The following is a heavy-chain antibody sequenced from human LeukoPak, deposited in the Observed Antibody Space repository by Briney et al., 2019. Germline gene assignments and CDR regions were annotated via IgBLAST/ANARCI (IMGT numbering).Heavy chain of an antibody. CDR1: GFTFSTYD. V-gene: IGHV3-21*06. D-gene: IGHD2-21*02. J-gene: IGHJ5*02. CDR3: ARGALSATAIRLNGFDP. Sequence: PGGSLRLSCAASGFTFSTYDMNWVRQAPGKGLEWVSSISTKSAYIYYADSVKGRFTVSRDNARSSLFLQMDSLTAEDTAFYYCARGALSATAIRLNGFDPWGQGTLVTVSS. CDR2: ISTKSAYI.